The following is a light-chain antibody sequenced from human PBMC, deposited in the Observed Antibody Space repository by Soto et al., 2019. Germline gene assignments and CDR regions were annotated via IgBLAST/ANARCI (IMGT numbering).Light chain of an antibody. V-gene: IGKV3-20*01. Sequence: ELVLAQSPGTLSLSPGERATLSCRASQSVSSSYLAWYQHKPGQAPRLLIYATSSRATGIPDRFSGSGSGTDFTLTISRLEPEDVAVYYCQQSGSSQTFGQGTKVEIK. CDR2: ATS. J-gene: IGKJ1*01. CDR1: QSVSSSY. CDR3: QQSGSSQT.